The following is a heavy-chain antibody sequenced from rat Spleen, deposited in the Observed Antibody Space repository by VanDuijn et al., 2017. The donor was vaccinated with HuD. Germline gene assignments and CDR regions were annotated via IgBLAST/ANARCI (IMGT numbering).Heavy chain of an antibody. V-gene: IGHV3-3*01. Sequence: EVQLQESGPGLVKPSQSLSLTCSVTFYSITSSYKWTWIRKFPGNKLEWMGYIDNAGNTNYNPSLKSRISITRDTSKNQFFLQLNSVTTEDTATYYCARRRGQVYNNYFDYWGQGVMVTVSS. CDR1: FYSITSSYK. CDR2: IDNAGNT. CDR3: ARRRGQVYNNYFDY. J-gene: IGHJ2*01. D-gene: IGHD1-10*01.